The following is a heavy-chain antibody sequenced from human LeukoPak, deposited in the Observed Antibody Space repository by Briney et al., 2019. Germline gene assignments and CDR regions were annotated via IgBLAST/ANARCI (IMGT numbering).Heavy chain of an antibody. V-gene: IGHV1-8*01. CDR1: GCTFTSYD. J-gene: IGHJ5*02. Sequence: ASVKVSCKASGCTFTSYDINWVRQATGQGLEWMGWMNPNSGNTGYAQKFQGRVTMTRNTSISTAYMELSSLRSEDTAVYYCARRKLATSYNWFDPWGQGTLVTVSS. D-gene: IGHD1-26*01. CDR2: MNPNSGNT. CDR3: ARRKLATSYNWFDP.